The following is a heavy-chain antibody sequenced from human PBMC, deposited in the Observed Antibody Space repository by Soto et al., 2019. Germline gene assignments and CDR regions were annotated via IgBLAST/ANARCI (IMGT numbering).Heavy chain of an antibody. CDR1: GFTFSSYG. CDR2: IWYDGSNK. Sequence: QVQLVESGGGVVQPGRSLRLSCAASGFTFSSYGMHWVRQAPGKGLEWVAVIWYDGSNKYYADSVKGRFTISRDNSKNTLYLQMNSRRAEDTAVYYCARDGPGFDYWGQGTLVTVSS. V-gene: IGHV3-33*01. CDR3: ARDGPGFDY. J-gene: IGHJ4*02.